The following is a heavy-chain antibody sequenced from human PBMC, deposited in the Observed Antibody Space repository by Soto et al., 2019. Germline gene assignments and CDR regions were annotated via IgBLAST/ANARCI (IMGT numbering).Heavy chain of an antibody. CDR1: GFTFSNYW. D-gene: IGHD2-15*01. Sequence: EVQLVESGGGLVQPGGSLRLSCAASGFTFSNYWMYWVRQAPGKGLEWVSRINSDGSVSSYADSVKGRLTLSRDNVKNALYLQMDSLRAEDTAVYYCARGDCVGGTCYSLAGSVYYYMDVWGKGTTVTVFS. CDR2: INSDGSVS. CDR3: ARGDCVGGTCYSLAGSVYYYMDV. V-gene: IGHV3-74*02. J-gene: IGHJ6*03.